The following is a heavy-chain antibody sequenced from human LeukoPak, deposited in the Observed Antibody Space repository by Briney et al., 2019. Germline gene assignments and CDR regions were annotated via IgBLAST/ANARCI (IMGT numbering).Heavy chain of an antibody. V-gene: IGHV3-72*01. J-gene: IGHJ4*02. Sequence: GGSLRLSCVASRSFSDHYMDWVRQAPGKGLEWIGRTKNRGESHITQYAASVDGRFTASRDDSKNSLYLQMNNLKASDTAMYYCARLSGRVVCSAGSCYIDSWGQGTLVTVSS. CDR3: ARLSGRVVCSAGSCYIDS. CDR1: RSFSDHY. CDR2: TKNRGESHIT. D-gene: IGHD2-15*01.